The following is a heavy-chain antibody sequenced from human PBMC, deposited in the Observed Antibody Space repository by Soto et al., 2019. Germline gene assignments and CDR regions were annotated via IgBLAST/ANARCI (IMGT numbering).Heavy chain of an antibody. CDR2: IWYDGSNK. CDR1: GFTFSSYG. D-gene: IGHD3-9*01. Sequence: GGSLRLSCAASGFTFSSYGMHWVRQAPGKGLEWVAVIWYDGSNKYYADSVKGRFTISRDNSKNTLYLQMNSLRAEDTAVYYCARDSLTGILTGRASDWGQGSLVTVSS. J-gene: IGHJ4*02. CDR3: ARDSLTGILTGRASD. V-gene: IGHV3-33*01.